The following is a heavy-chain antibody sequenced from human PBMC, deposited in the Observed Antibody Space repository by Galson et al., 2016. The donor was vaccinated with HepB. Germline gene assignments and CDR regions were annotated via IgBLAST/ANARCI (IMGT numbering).Heavy chain of an antibody. J-gene: IGHJ6*02. CDR3: ARGQDTSVEIYYYSMDV. CDR1: GFTFSTHA. CDR2: ISGTGDRR. D-gene: IGHD5-18*01. Sequence: SLRLSCAASGFTFSTHAMSWVRQAPGKGLEWVSAISGTGDRRDYADSVKGRFTISRDNAKNSLYLQMIGLRDEDTAVYYCARGQDTSVEIYYYSMDVWGQGTTVTVSS. V-gene: IGHV3-23*01.